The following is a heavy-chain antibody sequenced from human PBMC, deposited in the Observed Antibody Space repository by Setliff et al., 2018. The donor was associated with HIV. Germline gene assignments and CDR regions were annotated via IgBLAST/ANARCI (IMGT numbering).Heavy chain of an antibody. J-gene: IGHJ4*02. V-gene: IGHV1-3*01. Sequence: GASVKVSCKASGYTFTNHAMHWVRQAPGQGLEWMGWINVGNGNTKYSQKFQGRVTITRDTSASTAYMELSSLRSEDTAVYYCAKEGDRYGLDLDYWGQGTLVTVSS. CDR3: AKEGDRYGLDLDY. CDR2: INVGNGNT. CDR1: GYTFTNHA. D-gene: IGHD5-18*01.